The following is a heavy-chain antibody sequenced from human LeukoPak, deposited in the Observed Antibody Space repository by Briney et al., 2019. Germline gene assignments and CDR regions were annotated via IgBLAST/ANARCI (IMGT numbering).Heavy chain of an antibody. J-gene: IGHJ3*02. CDR1: GGSISSYY. CDR3: ATSSPLYDSSVDDAFDI. D-gene: IGHD3-22*01. CDR2: IYYSGST. Sequence: SETLSLTCTVSGGSISSYYWSWIRQPPGKGLEWIGYIYYSGSTNYNPSLKSRVTISVDTSKNQFSLKLSSVTAADTAVYSCATSSPLYDSSVDDAFDIWGQGTMVTVSS. V-gene: IGHV4-59*01.